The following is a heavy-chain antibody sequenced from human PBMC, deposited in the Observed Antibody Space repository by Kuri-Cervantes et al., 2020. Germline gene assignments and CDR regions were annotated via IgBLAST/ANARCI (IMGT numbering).Heavy chain of an antibody. J-gene: IGHJ4*02. V-gene: IGHV4-59*12. D-gene: IGHD4-11*01. CDR2: IYYSGST. CDR1: GGSFSGYY. Sequence: SETLSLTCAVYGGSFSGYYWSWIRQPPGKGLEWIGYIYYSGSTNYNPSLKSRVTISVDTSKNQFSLKLSSVTAADTAVYYCARESGTTVTFDYWGQGTLVTVSS. CDR3: ARESGTTVTFDY.